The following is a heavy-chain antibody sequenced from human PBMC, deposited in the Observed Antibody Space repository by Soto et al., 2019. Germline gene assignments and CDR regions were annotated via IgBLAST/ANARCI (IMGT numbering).Heavy chain of an antibody. J-gene: IGHJ3*02. CDR2: IYWAAEK. CDR3: ADRLYASSVDALDI. D-gene: IGHD6-6*01. Sequence: QITLKESGPTLVKPTQTLTLTCTFSGFSLTTSGVGVGWIRQPPAKALEWLALIYWAAEKPYSPSLKIRLTITKDTSKNQVDLTVTNMNPADTGTYYCADRLYASSVDALDIWGQGTMVYVSS. V-gene: IGHV2-5*02. CDR1: GFSLTTSGVG.